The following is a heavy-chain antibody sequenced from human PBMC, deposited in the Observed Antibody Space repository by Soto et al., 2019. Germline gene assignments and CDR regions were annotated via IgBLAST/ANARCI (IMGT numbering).Heavy chain of an antibody. Sequence: SETLSLTCTVSGGSVSTYYLTWIRQPPVTGLEWIGEINHSGSTNYNPSIKSRVTISVDTSKKQFSLKLTTVTAADTAVYYCASARATIAAAAIFDCWGQGTLVTVSS. CDR1: GGSVSTYY. J-gene: IGHJ4*02. V-gene: IGHV4-34*01. CDR3: ASARATIAAAAIFDC. D-gene: IGHD6-13*01. CDR2: INHSGST.